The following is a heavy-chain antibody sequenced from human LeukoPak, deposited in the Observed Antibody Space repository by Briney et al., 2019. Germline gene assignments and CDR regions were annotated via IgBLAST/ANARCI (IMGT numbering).Heavy chain of an antibody. Sequence: SETLSLTCTVSGGSISSSSYYWGWIRQSPGKGLEWIGSIYYSGSTYYNPSLKSRVTISVDTSKNQFSLKLSSVTAADTAVYYCARDEDWGQGTLVTVSS. V-gene: IGHV4-39*07. CDR1: GGSISSSSYY. CDR2: IYYSGST. CDR3: ARDED. J-gene: IGHJ4*02.